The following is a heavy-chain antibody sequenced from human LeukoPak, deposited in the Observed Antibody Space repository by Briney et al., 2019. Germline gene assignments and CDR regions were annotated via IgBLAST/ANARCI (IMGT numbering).Heavy chain of an antibody. CDR1: GFTFSTYR. D-gene: IGHD4-11*01. Sequence: GGSLGLSCAASGFTFSTYRMTWVRQAPGKGLEWAANIKQDGSEKHYVDSVKGRFTTSRDNAKNSLYLQMSSLRAEDTAVYYCTRVEETATTAAIIRKYSYYYYYMDVWGKGNTVTVSS. CDR2: IKQDGSEK. CDR3: TRVEETATTAAIIRKYSYYYYYMDV. J-gene: IGHJ6*03. V-gene: IGHV3-7*01.